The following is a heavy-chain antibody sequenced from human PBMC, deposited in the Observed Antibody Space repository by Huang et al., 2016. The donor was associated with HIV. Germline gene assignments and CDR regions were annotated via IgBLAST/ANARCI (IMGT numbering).Heavy chain of an antibody. CDR2: IIPIFGTA. CDR3: ARGAGKYYYYGMDV. D-gene: IGHD3-10*01. V-gene: IGHV1-69*01. J-gene: IGHJ6*02. CDR1: GGTFSSYA. Sequence: QVHLVQSGAEVKKPGSSVKVSCKASGGTFSSYAISWVRQAPGQGLEWMGGIIPIFGTANYAQNFQGRVTITADESTSTAYMELSSLGSEDTAVYYCARGAGKYYYYGMDVWGQGTTVTVSS.